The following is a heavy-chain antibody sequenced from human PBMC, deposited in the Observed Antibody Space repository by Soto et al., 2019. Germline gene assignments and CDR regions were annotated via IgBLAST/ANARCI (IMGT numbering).Heavy chain of an antibody. D-gene: IGHD6-13*01. CDR1: GFTFSSYS. J-gene: IGHJ5*02. CDR2: ISSSSSTI. V-gene: IGHV3-48*02. CDR3: ARDSPYRSSWYSLNWFDP. Sequence: EVQLVESGGGLVQPGGSLRLSCAASGFTFSSYSMNWVRQAPGKGLEWVSYISSSSSTIYYADSVKGRFTISRDNAKNSLYLQMNRLGDEHTAVYSCARDSPYRSSWYSLNWFDPWGQGALVTVSS.